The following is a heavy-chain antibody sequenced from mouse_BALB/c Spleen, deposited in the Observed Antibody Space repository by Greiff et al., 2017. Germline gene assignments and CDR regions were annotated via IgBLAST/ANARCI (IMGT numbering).Heavy chain of an antibody. J-gene: IGHJ3*01. CDR2: ISYSGST. V-gene: IGHV3-2*02. Sequence: EVQLQQSGPGLVKPSQSLSLTCTVTGYSITSDYAWNWIRQFPGNKLEWMGYISYSGSTSYNPSLKSRISITRDTSKNQFFLQLNSVTTEDTATYYCAREVGNYAWFAYWGQGTLVTVSA. CDR3: AREVGNYAWFAY. D-gene: IGHD2-1*01. CDR1: GYSITSDYA.